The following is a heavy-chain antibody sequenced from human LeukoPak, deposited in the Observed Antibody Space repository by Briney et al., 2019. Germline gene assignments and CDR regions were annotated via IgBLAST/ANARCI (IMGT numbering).Heavy chain of an antibody. CDR1: GGTFSSYA. CDR3: ARALSVDTAMVNRIYYYYYYMDV. J-gene: IGHJ6*03. CDR2: IIPIFGTA. D-gene: IGHD5-18*01. V-gene: IGHV1-69*05. Sequence: SVKVSCKASGGTFSSYAISWARQAPGQGLEWMGGIIPIFGTANYAQKFQGRVTITTDESTSTAYMELSSLRSEDTAVYYCARALSVDTAMVNRIYYYYYYMDVWGKGTTVTVSS.